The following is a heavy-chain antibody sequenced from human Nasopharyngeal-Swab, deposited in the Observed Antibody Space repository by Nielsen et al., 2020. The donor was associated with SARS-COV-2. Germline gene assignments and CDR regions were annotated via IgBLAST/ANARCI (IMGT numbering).Heavy chain of an antibody. V-gene: IGHV3-48*04. CDR2: ISKSSSTV. J-gene: IGHJ5*02. Sequence: GESLKISCAASGFTFSNYNMHWVRQAPGKGLEWISYISKSSSTVYYADSVKGRITISRDNAKSSLYLQMNRLRAEDTAVYYCAKDSGAGFCDGGSCFPTNHWGQGTLVTVSS. CDR3: AKDSGAGFCDGGSCFPTNH. D-gene: IGHD2-15*01. CDR1: GFTFSNYN.